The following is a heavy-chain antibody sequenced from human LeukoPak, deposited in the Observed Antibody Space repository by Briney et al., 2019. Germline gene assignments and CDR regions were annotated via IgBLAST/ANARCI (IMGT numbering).Heavy chain of an antibody. J-gene: IGHJ6*03. V-gene: IGHV4-4*07. D-gene: IGHD6-13*01. CDR1: GGSISSYY. CDR3: ARDHAAAFDYYYYYYMDV. CDR2: IYTSGST. Sequence: PSETLSLTCTVSGGSISSYYWSWIRQPAGKGLEWIGRIYTSGSTNYNPSLKSRVTMSVDTSKNQFSLKLSSVTAADTAVYYCARDHAAAFDYYYYYYMDVWGKGTTVTVSS.